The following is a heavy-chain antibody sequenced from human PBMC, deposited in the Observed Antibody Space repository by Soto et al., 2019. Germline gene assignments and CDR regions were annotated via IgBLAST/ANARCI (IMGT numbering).Heavy chain of an antibody. V-gene: IGHV4-59*01. Sequence: SETLSLTCTVFGGSISSYYWSWIRQPPGKGLEWIGYIYYSGSTNYNPSLKSRVTISVDTSKNQFSLKLSSVTAADTAVYYCAREGGYCSGGSCFDPWGQGTLVTVSS. CDR3: AREGGYCSGGSCFDP. CDR1: GGSISSYY. D-gene: IGHD2-15*01. CDR2: IYYSGST. J-gene: IGHJ5*02.